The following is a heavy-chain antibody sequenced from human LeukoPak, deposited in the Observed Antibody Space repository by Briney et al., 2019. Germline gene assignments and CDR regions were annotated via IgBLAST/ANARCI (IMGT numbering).Heavy chain of an antibody. CDR1: GDSITSSSYY. Sequence: PSETLSLTCTVSGDSITSSSYYWGWVRQPPGKGLEWIGTMYYTGTIYCNPSLKSRVTISVDTSKNQFSLSLSSVTAADTAVYYCARPIRNWGQGTLVTVSS. CDR2: MYYTGTI. CDR3: ARPIRN. J-gene: IGHJ4*02. V-gene: IGHV4-39*07.